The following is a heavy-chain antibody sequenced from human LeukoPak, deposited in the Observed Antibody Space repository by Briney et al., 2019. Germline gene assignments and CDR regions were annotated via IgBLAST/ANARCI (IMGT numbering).Heavy chain of an antibody. CDR3: ASGSTYYYDSSGYYRDY. Sequence: ASVKVSCKASGYTFTGYYMHWVRQAPGQGLEWMGRINPNSGGTNYAQKFQGRVTMTRDTSISTAYMELSRLRSDDTAVYYCASGSTYYYDSSGYYRDYGGQGTLVTVSS. CDR1: GYTFTGYY. D-gene: IGHD3-22*01. V-gene: IGHV1-2*06. CDR2: INPNSGGT. J-gene: IGHJ4*02.